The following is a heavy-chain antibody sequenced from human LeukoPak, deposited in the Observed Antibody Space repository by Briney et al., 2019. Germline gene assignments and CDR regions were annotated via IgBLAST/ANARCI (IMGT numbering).Heavy chain of an antibody. D-gene: IGHD6-19*01. CDR2: INHSGST. V-gene: IGHV4-34*01. Sequence: GSLRLSCAASGFTFSSYAMSWIRQPPGKGLEWIGEINHSGSTNYNPSLKSRVTISVDTSKNQFSLKLSSVTAADTAVYYCAREHIAVREVRGSWFDPWGQGTLVTVSS. CDR3: AREHIAVREVRGSWFDP. J-gene: IGHJ5*02. CDR1: GFTFSSYA.